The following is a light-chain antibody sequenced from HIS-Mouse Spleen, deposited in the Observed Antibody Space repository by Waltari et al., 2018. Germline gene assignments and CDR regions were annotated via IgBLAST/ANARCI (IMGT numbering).Light chain of an antibody. Sequence: QSALTQPASVSGSPGQSITISCTGTSSDVGGYNYVSWYQQHPGKAPKPMIYDVSSRPSGVSNRFSGSKSGNTASLTISGLQAEDEADYYCSSYTSSSTEVFGGGTKLTVL. J-gene: IGLJ2*01. CDR1: SSDVGGYNY. CDR3: SSYTSSSTEV. CDR2: DVS. V-gene: IGLV2-14*03.